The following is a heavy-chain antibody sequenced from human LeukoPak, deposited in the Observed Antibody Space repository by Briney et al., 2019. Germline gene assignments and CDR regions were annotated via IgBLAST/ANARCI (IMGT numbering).Heavy chain of an antibody. V-gene: IGHV1-46*01. Sequence: GASVKASCKASGYTFTSYYVHWVRQAPGQGLEWMGILNPSGGSTSYAQKFQGRVTMTRDTSTSTVYMELSSLRSEDTAVYYCARDRGETYSNPYYWGQGTLVTVSS. CDR3: ARDRGETYSNPYY. CDR1: GYTFTSYY. D-gene: IGHD4-11*01. J-gene: IGHJ4*02. CDR2: LNPSGGST.